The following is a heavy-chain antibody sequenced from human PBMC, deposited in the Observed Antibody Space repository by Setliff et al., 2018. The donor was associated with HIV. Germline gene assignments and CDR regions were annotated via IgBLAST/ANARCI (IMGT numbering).Heavy chain of an antibody. Sequence: GESLKISCQGSGYIFTSYWIGWVRQMPGKGLEWMGIIYPGDSDTRYSPSFQGRVTLSADKSISTAYLQWSSLQTSDSGMYYCARGIAALTASFDSWGQGSLVTVSS. J-gene: IGHJ4*02. CDR3: ARGIAALTASFDS. D-gene: IGHD2-21*02. V-gene: IGHV5-51*01. CDR2: IYPGDSDT. CDR1: GYIFTSYW.